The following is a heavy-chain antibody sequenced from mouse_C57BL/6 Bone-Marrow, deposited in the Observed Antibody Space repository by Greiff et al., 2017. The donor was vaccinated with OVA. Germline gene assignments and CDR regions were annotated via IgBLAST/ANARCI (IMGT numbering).Heavy chain of an antibody. J-gene: IGHJ1*03. Sequence: EVQLQQSGPVLVKPGASVKMSCKASGYTFTDYYMNWVKQSHGKSLEWIGVINPYNGGTSYNQQFKGKATLTVDKSSSTAYMELNSLTSEDSAVYYCARKDYYGSSYPYWYFDVWGTGTTVTVSS. CDR2: INPYNGGT. V-gene: IGHV1-19*01. CDR3: ARKDYYGSSYPYWYFDV. CDR1: GYTFTDYY. D-gene: IGHD1-1*01.